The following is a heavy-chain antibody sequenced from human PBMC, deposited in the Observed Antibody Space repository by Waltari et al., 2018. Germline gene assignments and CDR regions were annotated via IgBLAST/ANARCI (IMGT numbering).Heavy chain of an antibody. J-gene: IGHJ4*02. CDR2: ISYDGSNK. V-gene: IGHV3-30-3*01. Sequence: QVQLVESGGGVVQPGRSLRLSCAASGFTFSSYAMHWVRQAPGKGLEWVAVISYDGSNKYYADSVKGRFTISRDNSKNTLYLQMNSLRAEDTAVYYCARDQTDCSGGSCYRGEGDYWGQGTLVTVSS. CDR1: GFTFSSYA. CDR3: ARDQTDCSGGSCYRGEGDY. D-gene: IGHD2-15*01.